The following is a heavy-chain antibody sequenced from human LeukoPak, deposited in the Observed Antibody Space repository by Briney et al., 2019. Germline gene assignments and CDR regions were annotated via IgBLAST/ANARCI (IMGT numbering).Heavy chain of an antibody. CDR2: INPNSGGT. CDR3: ARLPGGPAIDDY. Sequence: ASVKVSCKASGYTFTSYAMNWVRQAPGQGLEWMGWINPNSGGTNYAQKFQGRVTMTRDTSISTAYMELSRLRSDDTAVYYCARLPGGPAIDDYWGQGTLVTVSS. V-gene: IGHV1-2*02. D-gene: IGHD3-16*01. CDR1: GYTFTSYA. J-gene: IGHJ4*02.